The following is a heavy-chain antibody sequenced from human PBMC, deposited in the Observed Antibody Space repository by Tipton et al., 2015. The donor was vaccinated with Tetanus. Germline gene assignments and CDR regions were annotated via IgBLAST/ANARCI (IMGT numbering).Heavy chain of an antibody. D-gene: IGHD1-26*01. CDR2: INHSETT. V-gene: IGHV4-34*01. Sequence: TLSLTCAVYGGSFSGYYWTWIRQPPGKGLEWIGEINHSETTNYNPSLKSRVTIAVDTSKNQFSLKLSAVTAADTAVYYCARGHVGSYQYYYYYGMDVWGQGTTVTVSS. CDR1: GGSFSGYY. CDR3: ARGHVGSYQYYYYYGMDV. J-gene: IGHJ6*02.